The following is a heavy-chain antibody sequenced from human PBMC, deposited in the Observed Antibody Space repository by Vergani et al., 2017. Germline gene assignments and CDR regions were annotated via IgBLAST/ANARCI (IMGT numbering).Heavy chain of an antibody. D-gene: IGHD6-19*01. CDR3: ASDTHSGQRADR. J-gene: IGHJ5*02. CDR2: IHYSENT. V-gene: IGHV4-59*11. Sequence: QVQLQESGPGLVKSSENLSLTCSVSFDSIRNLYCNWIRQPPGKGLEWIGSIHYSENTNYNPSLKTRVTISVDTSKNHFSLTLTSVTAADTAGYYCASDTHSGQRADRWGQGILVTVTS. CDR1: FDSIRNLY.